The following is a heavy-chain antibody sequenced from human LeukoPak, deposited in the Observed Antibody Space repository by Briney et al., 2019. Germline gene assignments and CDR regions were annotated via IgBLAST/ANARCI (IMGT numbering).Heavy chain of an antibody. CDR2: ISAYNGNT. CDR3: ARAERGYSYGYCGY. Sequence: ASVKVSCKASGYTFTSYGISWVRQAPGQGLEWMGWISAYNGNTNYAQKLQGRVTMTTDTSTSTAYMELRSLRSDDTAVYYCARAERGYSYGYCGYWGQGALVTVSS. D-gene: IGHD5-18*01. V-gene: IGHV1-18*01. CDR1: GYTFTSYG. J-gene: IGHJ4*02.